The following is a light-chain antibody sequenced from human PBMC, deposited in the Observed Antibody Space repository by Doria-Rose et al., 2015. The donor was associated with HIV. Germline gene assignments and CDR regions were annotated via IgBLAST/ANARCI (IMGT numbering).Light chain of an antibody. CDR2: DGS. CDR1: QSFSSTY. CDR3: HQYGTSWT. Sequence: EIVLTQSPGTLSLSPGERATLSCRASQSFSSTYSAWYQQNPGQAPSLLIYDGSTRATGIPGRCSASGSGTDFTLTINRLEPEDFALYYCHQYGTSWTFGQGTKVEI. J-gene: IGKJ1*01. V-gene: IGKV3-20*01.